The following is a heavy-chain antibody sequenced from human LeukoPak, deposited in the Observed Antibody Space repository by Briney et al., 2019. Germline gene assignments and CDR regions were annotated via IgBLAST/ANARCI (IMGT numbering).Heavy chain of an antibody. CDR2: ITSLGTYT. J-gene: IGHJ4*02. Sequence: PGGSLRLSCAASGFSFSNYSMNWVRQAPGKGLEWVSSITSLGTYTYYADSVKGRFTISRDNANNSLSLQMNSLRGEDTAVYYCARIFLTYSGYDLNFFDSWGQGALVTVSS. V-gene: IGHV3-21*01. CDR1: GFSFSNYS. CDR3: ARIFLTYSGYDLNFFDS. D-gene: IGHD5-12*01.